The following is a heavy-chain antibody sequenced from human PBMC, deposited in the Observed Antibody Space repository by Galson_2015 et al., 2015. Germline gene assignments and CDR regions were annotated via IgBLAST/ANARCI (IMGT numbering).Heavy chain of an antibody. J-gene: IGHJ4*02. Sequence: SLRLSCAASGFTFSNYWMSWVRQAPVKGLEWVANIKQDGSEKYYVDSVKGRFTISRDNAKNSLYLQMNSLRAEDTAIYYCASQTWTGYFDYWGQGILVTVSS. V-gene: IGHV3-7*03. CDR1: GFTFSNYW. CDR2: IKQDGSEK. CDR3: ASQTWTGYFDY. D-gene: IGHD3-10*01.